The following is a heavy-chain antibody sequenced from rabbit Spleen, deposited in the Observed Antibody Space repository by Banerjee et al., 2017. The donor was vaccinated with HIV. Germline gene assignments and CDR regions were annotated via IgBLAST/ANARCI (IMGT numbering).Heavy chain of an antibody. J-gene: IGHJ6*01. CDR3: ARDAGTSFSTYGMDL. CDR2: IYGDSSGST. CDR1: GFSFSNKAV. Sequence: QEHLVESGGGLVQPEGSLKLSCTASGFSFSNKAVMCWVRQAPGKGLEWIACIYGDSSGSTYYASWAKGRFTISKTSSTTVTLQMTSLTAADTATYFCARDAGTSFSTYGMDLWGPGTLVTV. D-gene: IGHD8-1*01. V-gene: IGHV1S45*01.